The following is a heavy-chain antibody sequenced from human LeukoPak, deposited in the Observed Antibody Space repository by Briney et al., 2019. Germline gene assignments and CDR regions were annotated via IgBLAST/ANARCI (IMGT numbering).Heavy chain of an antibody. Sequence: SETLSLTCAVYGGSFSGYYWSWIRQPPGKGLEWIGEINHSGSTNYNPSLKSRVTISVDTSKNQFSLKLGSVTAADTAVYYCARSYYYGPGRYFDYWGQGTLVTVSS. V-gene: IGHV4-34*01. J-gene: IGHJ4*02. CDR3: ARSYYYGPGRYFDY. CDR1: GGSFSGYY. CDR2: INHSGST. D-gene: IGHD3-10*01.